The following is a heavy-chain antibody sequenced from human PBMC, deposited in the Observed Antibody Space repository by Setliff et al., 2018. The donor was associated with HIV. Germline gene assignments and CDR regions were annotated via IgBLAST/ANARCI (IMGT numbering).Heavy chain of an antibody. CDR3: ARISYASSWYGSPADY. Sequence: LRLSCAASGFTFSSYWMSWVRQAPGKGLEWVANIKQDGSEKYYVDSVKGRFAISRDNVKKSLYLQMHSLRVEDTALYYCARISYASSWYGSPADYWGQGTLVTVSS. J-gene: IGHJ4*02. CDR1: GFTFSSYW. CDR2: IKQDGSEK. V-gene: IGHV3-7*01. D-gene: IGHD6-13*01.